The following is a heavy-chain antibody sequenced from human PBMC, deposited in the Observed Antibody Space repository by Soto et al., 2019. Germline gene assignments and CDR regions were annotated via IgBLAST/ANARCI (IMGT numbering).Heavy chain of an antibody. J-gene: IGHJ3*02. Sequence: ASVKVSCKVSGYTLTEVSIHWVRQAPGKGLQWMGDFNPEDGEPFYAQKFRGRVTVTEDTSTDTAYMDLSSLGSEDTAVYYCAVSTVTQHVALDIWGQGTMVTVSS. CDR1: GYTLTEVS. CDR2: FNPEDGEP. D-gene: IGHD4-17*01. CDR3: AVSTVTQHVALDI. V-gene: IGHV1-24*01.